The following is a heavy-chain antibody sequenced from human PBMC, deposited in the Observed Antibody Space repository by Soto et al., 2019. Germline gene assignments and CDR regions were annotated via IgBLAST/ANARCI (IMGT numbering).Heavy chain of an antibody. J-gene: IGHJ3*02. CDR1: GFPFSSYW. Sequence: HPGGSLRLSCASSGFPFSSYWMSWVRQAPGKGLEWVANIKQDGSEKYYVDSVKGRFTISRDNAKNSLYLQMNGLRAEDTAVYYCARVPASLYCSGGSCYSDDAFDIWGQGTMVTVSS. CDR3: ARVPASLYCSGGSCYSDDAFDI. V-gene: IGHV3-7*01. D-gene: IGHD2-15*01. CDR2: IKQDGSEK.